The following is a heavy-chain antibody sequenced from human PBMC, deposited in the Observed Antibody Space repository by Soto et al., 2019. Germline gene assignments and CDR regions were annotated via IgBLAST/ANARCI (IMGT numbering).Heavy chain of an antibody. D-gene: IGHD1-20*01. CDR3: ARLRAWLDNSGPFDL. V-gene: IGHV4-38-2*01. Sequence: LSLTCAVSGYSISSGYYWGWIRQPPGEGLEWIGSISHSGSTYYNPSLTSRVTISVDTSKKQFSLKLTSATAADTAVYYCARLRAWLDNSGPFDLWGQGTMVTVSS. CDR2: ISHSGST. CDR1: GYSISSGYY. J-gene: IGHJ4*02.